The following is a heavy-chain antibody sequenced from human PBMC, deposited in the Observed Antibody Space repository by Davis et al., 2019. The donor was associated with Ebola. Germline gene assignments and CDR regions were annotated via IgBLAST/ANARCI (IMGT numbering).Heavy chain of an antibody. J-gene: IGHJ6*04. CDR1: GYTFTGYY. D-gene: IGHD6-13*01. Sequence: ASVKVSCKASGYTFTGYYLYWVRQAPGQGLEWMGRINPNSGGTNYAQKFQGRVTMTRDTSISTAYMELSRLRSDDTAVYYCARTYSGSRIIMDVWGKGTTVTVSS. CDR3: ARTYSGSRIIMDV. CDR2: INPNSGGT. V-gene: IGHV1-2*06.